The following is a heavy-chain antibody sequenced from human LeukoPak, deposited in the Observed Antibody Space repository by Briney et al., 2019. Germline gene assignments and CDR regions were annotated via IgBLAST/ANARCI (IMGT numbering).Heavy chain of an antibody. CDR2: IIPIFGTA. V-gene: IGHV1-69*05. D-gene: IGHD2-2*01. CDR3: ARVTVVPAAISVPYYYYMDV. J-gene: IGHJ6*03. CDR1: EGTFSSYA. Sequence: GSSVKVSCKASEGTFSSYAISWVRQAPGQGLEWMGGIIPIFGTANYAQKFQGRVTITTDESTSTAYTELSSLRSEDTAVYYCARVTVVPAAISVPYYYYMDVWGKGTTVTVSS.